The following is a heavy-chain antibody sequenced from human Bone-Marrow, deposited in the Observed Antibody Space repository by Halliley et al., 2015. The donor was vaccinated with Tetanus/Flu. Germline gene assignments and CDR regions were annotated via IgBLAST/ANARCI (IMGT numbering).Heavy chain of an antibody. Sequence: TLSLTCAVYGGSFSGYYWTWIRQPPGKGLEWVGEIHHSGSAKYNPSLESRVTISVDTSKNQISLNLTSVTAADTAVYYCARAVWQRLPPSHYYYAMAVWGRGATVTVSS. CDR3: ARAVWQRLPPSHYYYAMAV. CDR2: IHHSGSA. CDR1: GGSFSGYY. J-gene: IGHJ6*02. V-gene: IGHV4-34*01. D-gene: IGHD5-12*01.